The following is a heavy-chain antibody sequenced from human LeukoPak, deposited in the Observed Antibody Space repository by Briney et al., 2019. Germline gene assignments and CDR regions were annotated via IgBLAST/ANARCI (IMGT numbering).Heavy chain of an antibody. CDR2: IWYDGSNK. Sequence: GRSLRLSCAASGFTFSRHAMHWVRQAPGKGLEWGAVIWYDGSNKYYADSVKGRSTISRDNSNNTLYLQLNSLRADDTAVYYCAKVTDSSGYFPSDYWGQGTLVTVSS. CDR1: GFTFSRHA. V-gene: IGHV3-33*06. J-gene: IGHJ4*02. D-gene: IGHD3-22*01. CDR3: AKVTDSSGYFPSDY.